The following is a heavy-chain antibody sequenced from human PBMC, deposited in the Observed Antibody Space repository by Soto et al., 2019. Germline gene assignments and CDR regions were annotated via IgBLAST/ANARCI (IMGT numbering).Heavy chain of an antibody. CDR3: AYRQGCTNGVSDCDDY. V-gene: IGHV4-39*01. CDR1: GGSISSSSYY. CDR2: IYYSGST. D-gene: IGHD2-8*01. Sequence: SETLSLTCTVSGGSISSSSYYWCWIRQPPGKGLEWIGSIYYSGSTYYNPSLKSRVTISVDTSKNQFSLKLSSVTAADTAVYYCAYRQGCTNGVSDCDDYWGQGTLVTVSS. J-gene: IGHJ4*02.